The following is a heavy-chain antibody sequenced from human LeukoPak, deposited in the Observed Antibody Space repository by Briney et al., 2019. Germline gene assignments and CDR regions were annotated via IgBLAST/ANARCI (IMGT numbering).Heavy chain of an antibody. J-gene: IGHJ4*02. CDR2: MSNSGTT. D-gene: IGHD6-19*01. CDR1: DGSISNYF. CDR3: ARGSRSGPGRFFDN. Sequence: PSETLSLTCTASDGSISNYFWNWIRQPPGKGLQWIGYMSNSGTTNYNPSLKSRVTISVDTSKNQFSLQLTSVTAADTAVYYCARGSRSGPGRFFDNWGQGTLVTVSS. V-gene: IGHV4-59*13.